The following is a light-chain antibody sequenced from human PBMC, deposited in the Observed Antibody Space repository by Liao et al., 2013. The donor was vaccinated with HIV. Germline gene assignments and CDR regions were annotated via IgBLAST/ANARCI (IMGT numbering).Light chain of an antibody. V-gene: IGLV3-25*03. Sequence: SYELTQPPSVSVSPGQTVSITCSGDKLGDKYACWYQQKPGQAPVLVIYKDSERPSGIPERFSGSSSGTTVTLTISGVQAEDEADYYCQSADSSGTYWVFGGGTKLTVL. CDR1: KLGDKY. CDR2: KDS. J-gene: IGLJ3*02. CDR3: QSADSSGTYWV.